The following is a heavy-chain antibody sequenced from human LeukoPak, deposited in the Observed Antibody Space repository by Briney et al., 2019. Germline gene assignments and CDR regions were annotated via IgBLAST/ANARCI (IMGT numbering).Heavy chain of an antibody. D-gene: IGHD1-1*01. CDR1: GGSISSYC. V-gene: IGHV4-59*01. J-gene: IGHJ4*02. CDR2: IYYSGST. Sequence: SETLSLTCTVSGGSISSYCWSWIRQPPGKGLEWIGYIYYSGSTNYNPSLKSRVTISVDTSKNQFSLKLSSVAAADTAVYYCARRPVAGTGYFDYWGQGTLVTVSS. CDR3: ARRPVAGTGYFDY.